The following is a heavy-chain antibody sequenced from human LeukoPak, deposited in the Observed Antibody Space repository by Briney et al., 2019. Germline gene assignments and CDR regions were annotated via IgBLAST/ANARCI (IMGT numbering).Heavy chain of an antibody. CDR2: MIPIFGTA. V-gene: IGHV1-69*13. CDR3: SLYCSGGSCRQRGYYYGMDV. CDR1: GGTFSSYA. J-gene: IGHJ6*02. D-gene: IGHD2-15*01. Sequence: SVKVSCKASGGTFSSYAISWVRQAPGQGLEWMGGMIPIFGTANYAQNFQGRVTITADESTSTAYMELSSLRSEDTAVYYCSLYCSGGSCRQRGYYYGMDVWGQGTTVTVS.